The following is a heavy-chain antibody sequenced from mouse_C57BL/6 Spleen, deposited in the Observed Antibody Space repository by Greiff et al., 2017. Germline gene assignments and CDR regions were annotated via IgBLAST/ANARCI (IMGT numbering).Heavy chain of an antibody. J-gene: IGHJ2*01. V-gene: IGHV1-72*01. CDR1: GYTFTSYW. CDR2: IDPNSGGT. CDR3: ARYKTANWDYFDY. Sequence: QVQLQQPGAELVKPGASVKLSCKASGYTFTSYWLHWVKQRPGRGLAWIGRIDPNSGGTTSNEKFKSKATLTVDKPSSTAYMQLSSLTSEDSAGYYCARYKTANWDYFDYWGQGTTLTVSS. D-gene: IGHD4-1*01.